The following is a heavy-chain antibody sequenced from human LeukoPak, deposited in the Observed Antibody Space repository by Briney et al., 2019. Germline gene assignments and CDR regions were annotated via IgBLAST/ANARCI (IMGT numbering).Heavy chain of an antibody. V-gene: IGHV1-2*02. CDR3: ARGGNWNSASYPRPPDY. J-gene: IGHJ4*02. CDR2: INPNSGGT. CDR1: GYTFTGYY. Sequence: ASVKVSCKASGYTFTGYYMHWVRQAPGQGLEWMGWINPNSGGTNYAQKFQGRVTMTRHTSISTAYMELSRLRSDDTAVYYCARGGNWNSASYPRPPDYWGQGTLVAVSS. D-gene: IGHD1-7*01.